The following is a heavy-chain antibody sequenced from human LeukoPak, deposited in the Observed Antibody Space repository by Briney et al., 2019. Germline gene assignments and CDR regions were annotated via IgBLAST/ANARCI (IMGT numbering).Heavy chain of an antibody. J-gene: IGHJ6*03. D-gene: IGHD3-22*01. V-gene: IGHV3-23*01. CDR1: GFTFSSYA. CDR2: ISGSGGST. Sequence: GGSLRLSCAASGFTFSSYAMSWVRQAPGKGLGWVSAISGSGGSTYYADSVKGRFTIFRDNSKNTLYLQMNSLRAEDTAVYYCAKEIDYYYYYMDVWGKGTTVTVSS. CDR3: AKEIDYYYYYMDV.